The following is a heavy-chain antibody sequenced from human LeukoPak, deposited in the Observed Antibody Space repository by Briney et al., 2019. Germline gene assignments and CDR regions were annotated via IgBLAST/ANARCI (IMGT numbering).Heavy chain of an antibody. D-gene: IGHD3-10*01. J-gene: IGHJ3*02. CDR2: INPNSGGT. CDR3: ARDLDYYGSGSFFNI. Sequence: GASVKVSCKASGYTFTDYYMHWVRQAPGQRLEWMGWINPNSGGTNYAQKFQGRVTMTRDTSITTAYMELSRLRSDDTAVYYCARDLDYYGSGSFFNIWGQGTMVTVSS. CDR1: GYTFTDYY. V-gene: IGHV1-2*02.